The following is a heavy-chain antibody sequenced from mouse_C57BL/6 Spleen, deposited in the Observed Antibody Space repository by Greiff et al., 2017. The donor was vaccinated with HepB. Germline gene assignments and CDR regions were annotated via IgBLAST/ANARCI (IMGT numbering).Heavy chain of an antibody. CDR2: IYPGDGDT. J-gene: IGHJ4*01. CDR3: AREGGAMDY. CDR1: GYAFSSSW. V-gene: IGHV1-82*01. Sequence: QVQLQQSGPELVKPGASVKISCKASGYAFSSSWMNWVKQRPGKGLEWIGRIYPGDGDTNYNGKFKGKATLTADKSSSTAYMQLSSLTSEDSAVYFGAREGGAMDYWGQGTSVTVSS.